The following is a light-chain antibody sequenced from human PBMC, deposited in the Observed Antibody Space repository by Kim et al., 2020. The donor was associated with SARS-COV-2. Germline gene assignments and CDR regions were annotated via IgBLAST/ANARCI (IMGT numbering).Light chain of an antibody. CDR3: LLYYGGVWV. CDR2: TAS. CDR1: TGAVTSGYY. J-gene: IGLJ3*02. Sequence: PGRTVTLTCASNTGAVTSGYYPNWFQLKPGKAPRSMIHTASGRHSWTPARFSGPRLGGKAALTLSGVQPEDEAEYYCLLYYGGVWVFGGGTQLTVL. V-gene: IGLV7-43*01.